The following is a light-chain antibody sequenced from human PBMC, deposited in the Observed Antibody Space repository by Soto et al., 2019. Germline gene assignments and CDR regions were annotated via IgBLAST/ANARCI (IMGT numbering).Light chain of an antibody. V-gene: IGKV3-20*01. J-gene: IGKJ2*01. CDR2: GAS. Sequence: EIVLTQSPGTLSLSPGERATLSCRASQSVSASYLAWYQQKPGQAPRLLIYGASSRAAGIPDRFSGSGSGTDFTLTISRLEPEDFAVYYWHQYGASSGTFGQGTNLEIK. CDR3: HQYGASSGT. CDR1: QSVSASY.